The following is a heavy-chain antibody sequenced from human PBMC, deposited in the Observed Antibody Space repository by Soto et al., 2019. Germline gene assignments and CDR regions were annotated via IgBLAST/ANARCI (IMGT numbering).Heavy chain of an antibody. J-gene: IGHJ6*02. CDR1: GGSISSGDYY. CDR2: IYYSGST. V-gene: IGHV4-30-4*01. Sequence: NPSETLSLTCTVSGGSISSGDYYWSWIRQPPGKGLEWIGYIYYSGSTYYNPSLKSRVTISVDTSKNQFSLKLSSVTAADTAVYYCARANPSISYYYYGMDVWGQGTTVTVSS. CDR3: ARANPSISYYYYGMDV.